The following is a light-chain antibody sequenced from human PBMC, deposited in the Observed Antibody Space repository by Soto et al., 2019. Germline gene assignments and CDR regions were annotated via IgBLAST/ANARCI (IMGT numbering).Light chain of an antibody. Sequence: DIQITQSPSSLSASVGDRVTITCRASQGISNYLAWYQQKPGKVPKLLIYAASTLHSGVPSRFSGSGAGTDFTRTISSLQPEDVATDYCQKYDSAPWTFGQGTKVDIK. J-gene: IGKJ1*01. CDR1: QGISNY. V-gene: IGKV1-27*01. CDR2: AAS. CDR3: QKYDSAPWT.